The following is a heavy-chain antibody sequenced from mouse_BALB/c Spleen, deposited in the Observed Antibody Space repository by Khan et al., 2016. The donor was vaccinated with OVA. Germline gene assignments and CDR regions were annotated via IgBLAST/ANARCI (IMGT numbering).Heavy chain of an antibody. J-gene: IGHJ4*01. D-gene: IGHD1-1*01. CDR3: ARGNYYGYAMDY. CDR1: GYSITSNYA. V-gene: IGHV3-2*02. CDR2: ISYSGRT. Sequence: QLEESGPGLVKPSQSLSLTCTVTGYSITSNYAWNWIRQFPGNKLEWMGYISYSGRTSYIPSLKSRISITRDPSKNQFFLQLNSVTTEDTATYYCARGNYYGYAMDYWGQGTSVTVSS.